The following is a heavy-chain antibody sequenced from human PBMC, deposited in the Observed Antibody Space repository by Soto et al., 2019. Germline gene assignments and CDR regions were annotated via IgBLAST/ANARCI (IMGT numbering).Heavy chain of an antibody. CDR3: ARGEQYSGRIFDY. J-gene: IGHJ4*01. CDR1: GDSVSSNSAG. V-gene: IGHV6-1*01. D-gene: IGHD1-26*01. CDR2: TYYRSKWYY. Sequence: SQTLSLPPALTGDSVSSNSAGGSFVRQSPSRGLEWLGRTYYRSKWYYEYAVSVRGRITINPDTSKNQYSLQLNSVTPEDTAVYFCARGEQYSGRIFDYWGQGTLVTVSS.